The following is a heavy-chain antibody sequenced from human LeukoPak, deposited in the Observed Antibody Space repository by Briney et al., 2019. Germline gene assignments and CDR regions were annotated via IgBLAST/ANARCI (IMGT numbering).Heavy chain of an antibody. CDR2: IWYDGSKK. D-gene: IGHD6-19*01. J-gene: IGHJ1*01. CDR1: GFTFSTYG. CDR3: AKGLSAVAGDRYFQH. Sequence: PGRSLRLSCAASGFTFSTYGMHWVRQAPGKGLEWVAVIWYDGSKKYYADSVKGRFTISRDNSKNTLYLQMNSLRAEDTAVYYCAKGLSAVAGDRYFQHWGQGTLVTVSS. V-gene: IGHV3-33*06.